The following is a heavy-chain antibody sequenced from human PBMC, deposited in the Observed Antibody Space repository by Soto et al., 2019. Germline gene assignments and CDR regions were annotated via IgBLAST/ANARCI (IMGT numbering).Heavy chain of an antibody. Sequence: EVQLLESGGGLVQPGGSLRLSCVASGFTFSSYAMSWVRQAPGKGLEWVSAISGSGGSTYYADSVKGRFTISRDNSKNTLYLQMNSLRAEDTAVYYCAKDRSSSSWYEENWFDPWGQGTLVTVSS. CDR1: GFTFSSYA. J-gene: IGHJ5*02. CDR3: AKDRSSSSWYEENWFDP. V-gene: IGHV3-23*01. D-gene: IGHD6-13*01. CDR2: ISGSGGST.